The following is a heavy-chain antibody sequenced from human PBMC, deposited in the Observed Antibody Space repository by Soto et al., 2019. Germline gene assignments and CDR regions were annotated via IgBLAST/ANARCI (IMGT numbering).Heavy chain of an antibody. CDR3: AKEAGDH. CDR1: GGNFNTYA. D-gene: IGHD6-25*01. CDR2: IIPMFDIK. V-gene: IGHV1-69*13. J-gene: IGHJ4*02. Sequence: SVKVSCKTSGGNFNTYALTWVRQAPGQGLEWIGGIIPMFDIKNVAQRFQGRVTLNADDSMTTAYMEMTSLRSDDTAVYYCAKEAGDHWGQGTLVTVSS.